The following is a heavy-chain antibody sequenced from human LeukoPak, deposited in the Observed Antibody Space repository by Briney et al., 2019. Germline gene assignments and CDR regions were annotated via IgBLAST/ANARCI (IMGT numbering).Heavy chain of an antibody. CDR1: GYSISTGYY. V-gene: IGHV4-38-2*02. D-gene: IGHD6-19*01. CDR2: FYHGGST. J-gene: IGHJ5*02. CDR3: ARASSGWYNWFDP. Sequence: SGTLSLTCTVSGYSISTGYYWDWIRQPPGKGLEWIGTFYHGGSTNYNPSLKSRVIISVDTSKNQFSLKLSSVTAADTAVYYCARASSGWYNWFDPWGQGALVTVSS.